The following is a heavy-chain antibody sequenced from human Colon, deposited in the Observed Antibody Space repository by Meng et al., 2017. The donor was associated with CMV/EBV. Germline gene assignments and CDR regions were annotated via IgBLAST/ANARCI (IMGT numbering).Heavy chain of an antibody. CDR3: ARRVGSGKYYFDY. CDR1: SESLSRYY. CDR2: INHSEST. D-gene: IGHD3-16*01. Sequence: TCAVYSESLSRYYCSWVRQPPGRGPEWIGEINHSESTSYNPSLKSRVTMSVDSFRNQCSLKLNSVTAADTAVYFCARRVGSGKYYFDYWSQGSLVPSPQ. V-gene: IGHV4-34*01. J-gene: IGHJ4*02.